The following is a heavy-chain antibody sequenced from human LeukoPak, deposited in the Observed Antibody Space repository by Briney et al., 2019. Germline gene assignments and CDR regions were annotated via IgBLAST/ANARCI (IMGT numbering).Heavy chain of an antibody. V-gene: IGHV1-18*01. J-gene: IGHJ4*02. CDR3: ARGPYGSGSYFKFDY. Sequence: GASVKVSCKGSGYTFTSDGISWVRQAPGQGLEWMGWISAYNGNTNYAQKLQGRVTMTTDTSTSTAYMELRSLRSDDTAVYYCARGPYGSGSYFKFDYWGQGTLVTVSS. CDR2: ISAYNGNT. D-gene: IGHD3-10*01. CDR1: GYTFTSDG.